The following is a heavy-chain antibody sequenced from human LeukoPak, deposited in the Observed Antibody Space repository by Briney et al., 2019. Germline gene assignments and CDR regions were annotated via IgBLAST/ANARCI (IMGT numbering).Heavy chain of an antibody. V-gene: IGHV3-9*01. Sequence: GGSLRLSCAASGFTFDDYAMHWVRQAPGKGLEWVSGISWNSGSIGYADSVKGRFTISRDNSKNTLYLLMNSLRAEDTAVYYCAKGRSGSYSPTWDYWGQGTLVTVSS. CDR3: AKGRSGSYSPTWDY. D-gene: IGHD1-26*01. CDR2: ISWNSGSI. CDR1: GFTFDDYA. J-gene: IGHJ4*02.